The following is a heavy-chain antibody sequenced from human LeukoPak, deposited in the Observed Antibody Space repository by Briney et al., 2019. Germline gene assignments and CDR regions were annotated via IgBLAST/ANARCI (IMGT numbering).Heavy chain of an antibody. CDR2: IKQDGSEK. D-gene: IGHD3-22*01. V-gene: IGHV3-7*02. CDR3: ARGRYYYDSSGYPY. Sequence: PGGSLRLSCAASGFTFSSYWMSWVRQAPGKGLEWVANIKQDGSEKYYVDSVKGRFTISRDNAKNSLYLQMNSLRAEDTAVYYCARGRYYYDSSGYPYWGQGTLVTVSS. J-gene: IGHJ4*02. CDR1: GFTFSSYW.